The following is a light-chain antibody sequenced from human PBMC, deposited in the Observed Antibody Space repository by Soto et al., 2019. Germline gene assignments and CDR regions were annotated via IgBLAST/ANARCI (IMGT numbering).Light chain of an antibody. CDR3: SSYTTSSTRV. V-gene: IGLV2-14*03. CDR2: EVS. CDR1: SSDVGAYDF. Sequence: QSVLTQPASVSGSPGQSIAIPCTGTSSDVGAYDFVSWYQQHPDKAPKLMIYEVSHRPSGVSYRFSGSKSVNTATLTISGLQAEDEADYYCSSYTTSSTRVFGTGTKVTVL. J-gene: IGLJ1*01.